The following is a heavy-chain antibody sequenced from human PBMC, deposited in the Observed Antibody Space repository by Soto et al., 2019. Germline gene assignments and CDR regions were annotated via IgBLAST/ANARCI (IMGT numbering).Heavy chain of an antibody. D-gene: IGHD3-22*01. CDR3: ARPGGAHYVSSGYHYALDN. CDR2: IDLSDSYK. Sequence: GESLKISCKGSGYTFRNNWITWVRQVPGKGLEWMGRIDLSDSYKSYNPSFHGHVSFSADTSINTAYLEWTGLRASDTAVYYCARPGGAHYVSSGYHYALDNWGQGTTVSVSS. CDR1: GYTFRNNW. J-gene: IGHJ4*02. V-gene: IGHV5-10-1*01.